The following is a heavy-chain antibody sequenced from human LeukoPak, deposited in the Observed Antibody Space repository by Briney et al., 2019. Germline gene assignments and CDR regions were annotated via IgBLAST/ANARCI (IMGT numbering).Heavy chain of an antibody. Sequence: PGRSLRLSCAAPGFTFSSYAMHWVRQAPGKGLEWVAVISYDGSNKYYADSVKGRFTISRDNSKNTLYLQMNSLRAEDTAVYYCARDHRPYYYDSMTYWGQGTLVTVSS. D-gene: IGHD3-22*01. CDR3: ARDHRPYYYDSMTY. J-gene: IGHJ4*02. CDR1: GFTFSSYA. CDR2: ISYDGSNK. V-gene: IGHV3-30-3*01.